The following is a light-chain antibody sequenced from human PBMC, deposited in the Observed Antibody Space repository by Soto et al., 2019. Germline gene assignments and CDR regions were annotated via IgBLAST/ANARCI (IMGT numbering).Light chain of an antibody. J-gene: IGKJ1*01. CDR1: QTVSSFY. CDR2: GAT. Sequence: EIVLTQSAGTLSLSPGERVTLSCRASQTVSSFYLAWYQQKPGQAPRLLIYGATSRATGIPDRFSGSGSGTDFSLTISRLEPEDFAVYYCQQYGSSPWTFGQGTKVDIK. CDR3: QQYGSSPWT. V-gene: IGKV3-20*01.